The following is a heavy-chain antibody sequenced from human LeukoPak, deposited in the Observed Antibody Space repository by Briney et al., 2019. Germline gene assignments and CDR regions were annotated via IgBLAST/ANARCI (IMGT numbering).Heavy chain of an antibody. D-gene: IGHD6-19*01. J-gene: IGHJ4*02. CDR3: AQTTGWPGFDF. Sequence: SETLSVTCRASGASTSSPYWSWIRQFPGGRLEWIGHIYNAKNTKYTPSLTSRVTISVDTSRNQFSLSLTSLTAADTAIYYCAQTTGWPGFDFWGPGALVTVSS. V-gene: IGHV4-59*08. CDR2: IYNAKNT. CDR1: GASTSSPY.